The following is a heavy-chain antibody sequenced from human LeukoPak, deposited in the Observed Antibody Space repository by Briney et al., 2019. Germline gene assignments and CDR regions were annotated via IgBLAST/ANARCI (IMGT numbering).Heavy chain of an antibody. CDR3: AKDHGYDSSCYTDY. V-gene: IGHV3-30*18. CDR1: GFTFSSYG. D-gene: IGHD3-22*01. Sequence: GGSLRLSCAASGFTFSSYGMHWVRQAPGKGLEWVAVISYDGSNKYYADSVKGRFTISRDNSKNTLYLQMNSLRAEDTAVYYCAKDHGYDSSCYTDYWGQGTLVTVSS. J-gene: IGHJ4*02. CDR2: ISYDGSNK.